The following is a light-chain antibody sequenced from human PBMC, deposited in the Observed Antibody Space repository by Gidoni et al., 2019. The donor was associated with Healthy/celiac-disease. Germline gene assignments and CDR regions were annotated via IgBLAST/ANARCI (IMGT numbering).Light chain of an antibody. Sequence: QSVLTLPPSVSRAPGQRVTISCTGSSSNIGAGYDVHWYQQLPGTAPKPLIYGNSNRPSRVADRFSGSKSGTSASLAITGLQAEDEAEYDCQSYDSSLSGSVVFGGGTKLTVL. J-gene: IGLJ2*01. CDR3: QSYDSSLSGSVV. CDR1: SSNIGAGYD. V-gene: IGLV1-40*01. CDR2: GNS.